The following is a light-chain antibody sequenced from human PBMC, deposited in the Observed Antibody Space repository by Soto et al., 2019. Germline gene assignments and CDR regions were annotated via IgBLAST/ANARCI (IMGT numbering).Light chain of an antibody. CDR3: SSYTSSSTVI. CDR2: DVS. CDR1: SSDVGGYNY. V-gene: IGLV2-14*03. J-gene: IGLJ2*01. Sequence: QSALTQPASVSESPGQSITISCTGTSSDVGGYNYVSWYQHHPGKAPKLMIFDVSNRPSGVSNRFSGSKSGNTASLTISGLQAEDEADYYCSSYTSSSTVIFGGGTKVTVL.